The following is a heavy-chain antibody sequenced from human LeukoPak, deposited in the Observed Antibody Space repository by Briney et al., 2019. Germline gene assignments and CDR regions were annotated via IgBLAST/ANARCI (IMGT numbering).Heavy chain of an antibody. CDR1: GFTFSSYW. Sequence: GGSLRLSCAASGFTFSSYWMSWVRQAPGKGLEWVANIKQDGSEKYYVDSVKGRFTISRDNAKNSLYLQMNSLRAEDTAVYYCARDEIYYDILTGYRHFDYWGQGTLVTVFS. J-gene: IGHJ4*02. V-gene: IGHV3-7*01. D-gene: IGHD3-9*01. CDR2: IKQDGSEK. CDR3: ARDEIYYDILTGYRHFDY.